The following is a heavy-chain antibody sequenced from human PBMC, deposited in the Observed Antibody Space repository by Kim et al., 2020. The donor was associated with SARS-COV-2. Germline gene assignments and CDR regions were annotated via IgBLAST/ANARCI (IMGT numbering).Heavy chain of an antibody. D-gene: IGHD5-12*01. CDR1: GGSFSGYY. V-gene: IGHV4-34*01. J-gene: IGHJ6*02. CDR3: ARWVVATLSYYYYYGMDV. CDR2: INHSGST. Sequence: SETLSLTCAVYGGSFSGYYWSWIRQPPGKGLEWIGEINHSGSTNYNPSLKSRVTISVDTSKNQFSLKLSSVTAADTAVYYFARWVVATLSYYYYYGMDVWGQGTTVTVSS.